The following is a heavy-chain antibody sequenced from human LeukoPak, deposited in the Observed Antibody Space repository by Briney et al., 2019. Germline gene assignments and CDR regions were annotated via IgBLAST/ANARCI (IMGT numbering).Heavy chain of an antibody. CDR2: IWYDGSKK. CDR1: GYTFRRNG. V-gene: IGHV3-33*01. J-gene: IGHJ4*02. CDR3: ARAPKVLVVPAAFFDY. Sequence: GGSLRLSCAASGYTFRRNGMHWVRQAPGKGLEWVAVIWYDGSKKYYGDSVKGRFTISRDNSKNTLYLQMNSLRAEDTAVYYCARAPKVLVVPAAFFDYWGQGTLVTVSS. D-gene: IGHD2-2*01.